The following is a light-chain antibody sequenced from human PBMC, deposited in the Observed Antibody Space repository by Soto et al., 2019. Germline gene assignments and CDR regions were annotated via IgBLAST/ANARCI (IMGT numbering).Light chain of an antibody. J-gene: IGKJ4*01. CDR3: QQRSNWPST. CDR2: DAS. Sequence: EIVLTQSPATLSLSPGNRATLSCRASQSVSSYLAWYQQKPGQAPRLLIYDASNRATGIPARFSGSGSGTDFTLTITSLEPEEFAVYYGQQRSNWPSTFGGGTKVEIK. V-gene: IGKV3-11*01. CDR1: QSVSSY.